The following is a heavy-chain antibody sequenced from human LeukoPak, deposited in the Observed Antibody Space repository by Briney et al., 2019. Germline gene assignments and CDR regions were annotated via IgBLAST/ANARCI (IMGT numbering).Heavy chain of an antibody. J-gene: IGHJ4*02. Sequence: GGSLRLSCAASEFTFSNYGMHWVRQAPGKGLEWVTFVRSDGNEKYYADSVKGRLTISRDNSKNTLYLQMTSLRVEDTAIYYCVTAGLDYWGQGSLVTVSS. CDR1: EFTFSNYG. CDR3: VTAGLDY. CDR2: VRSDGNEK. V-gene: IGHV3-30*02. D-gene: IGHD2-21*02.